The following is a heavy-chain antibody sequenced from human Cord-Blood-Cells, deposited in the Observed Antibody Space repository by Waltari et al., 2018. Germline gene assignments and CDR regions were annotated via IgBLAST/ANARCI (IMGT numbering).Heavy chain of an antibody. CDR3: ARCYDIVTGYYNNWFDP. Sequence: AGLLKPSETLSLTCAVYGGSFSGYYWSWIRQPPGKGLEWIGEINHSGSTNYNPSLKSRVTISVDTSKNQFSLKLSSVTAADTAVYYCARCYDIVTGYYNNWFDPWGQGTLVTVSS. CDR1: GGSFSGYY. V-gene: IGHV4-34*01. CDR2: INHSGST. J-gene: IGHJ5*02. D-gene: IGHD3-9*01.